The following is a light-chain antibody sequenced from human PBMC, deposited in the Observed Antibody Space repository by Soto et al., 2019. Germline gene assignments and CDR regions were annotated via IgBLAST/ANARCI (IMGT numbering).Light chain of an antibody. J-gene: IGKJ1*01. V-gene: IGKV3-15*01. CDR3: QQYNTWPRT. CDR2: GAS. Sequence: EIVMTQSPATLSVSPGERATLSCRASQGIKDYVAWFQQKPGQAPRLLIYGASTRATAIPARFSGSGSGTEFTLSISSLQSEDFAVYYCQQYNTWPRTFGLGTKVETK. CDR1: QGIKDY.